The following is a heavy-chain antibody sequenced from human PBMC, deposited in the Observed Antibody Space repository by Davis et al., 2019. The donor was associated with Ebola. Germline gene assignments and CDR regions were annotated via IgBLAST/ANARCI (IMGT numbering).Heavy chain of an antibody. CDR3: AREGDYYGSESHRDGFDI. CDR2: MSYHGSHT. Sequence: GESLKISCEAFAFSFGIYGMHWVRQAPGKGLEWVASMSYHGSHTSYIDSVKGRFTISRDNSKNTLYLHMNSLRAEDTGVYYCAREGDYYGSESHRDGFDIWGRGTMVAASS. CDR1: AFSFGIYG. V-gene: IGHV3-30*03. D-gene: IGHD3-10*01. J-gene: IGHJ3*02.